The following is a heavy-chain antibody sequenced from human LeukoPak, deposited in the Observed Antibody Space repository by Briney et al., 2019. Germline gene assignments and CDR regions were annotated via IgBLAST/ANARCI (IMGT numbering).Heavy chain of an antibody. D-gene: IGHD7-27*01. CDR3: ARDDWGPDY. J-gene: IGHJ4*02. Sequence: PGGSLRLSCAASGFTFSSYSMNWVRQAPGKGLVWVSRINRDGSTTNYADSVKGRFTISRDNAKNTLYLQMNSLRAEDTAVYYCARDDWGPDYWGQGTLVTVSS. V-gene: IGHV3-74*01. CDR1: GFTFSSYS. CDR2: INRDGSTT.